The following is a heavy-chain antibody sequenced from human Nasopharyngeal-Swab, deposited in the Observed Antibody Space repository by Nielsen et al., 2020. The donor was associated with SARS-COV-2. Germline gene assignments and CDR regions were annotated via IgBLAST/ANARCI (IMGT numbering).Heavy chain of an antibody. J-gene: IGHJ6*03. Sequence: GGSLRLSCAASGFTFSSYAMSWVRQAPGKGLEWVSAISGSGGSTYYADSVKGRFTISRDNSKNTLSLQMNSLRADDTAVYYCAKEATLGGVGDYYYMDVWGKGTTVTVSS. CDR2: ISGSGGST. D-gene: IGHD3-16*01. CDR3: AKEATLGGVGDYYYMDV. CDR1: GFTFSSYA. V-gene: IGHV3-23*01.